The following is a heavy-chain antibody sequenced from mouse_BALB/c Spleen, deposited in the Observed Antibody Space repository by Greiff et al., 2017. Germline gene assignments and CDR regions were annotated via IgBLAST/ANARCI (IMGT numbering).Heavy chain of an antibody. CDR2: IYPGSGNT. Sequence: VQLQQSGAELARPGASVKLSCKASGYTFTDYYINWVKQRPGQGLEWIGEIYPGSGNTYYNEKFKGKATLTADKSSSTAYMQLSSLTSEDSAVYFCARTNNYYGYHYYAMDYWGQGTSVTVSS. J-gene: IGHJ4*01. V-gene: IGHV1-77*01. CDR3: ARTNNYYGYHYYAMDY. CDR1: GYTFTDYY. D-gene: IGHD1-2*01.